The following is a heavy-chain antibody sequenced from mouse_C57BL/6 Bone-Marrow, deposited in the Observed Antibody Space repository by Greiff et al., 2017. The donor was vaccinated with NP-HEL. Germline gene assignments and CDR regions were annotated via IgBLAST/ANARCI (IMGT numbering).Heavy chain of an antibody. Sequence: VQLQQSGPGLVQPSQSLSITCTVSGFSLTSYGVHWVRQSPGKGLEWLGVIWRGGSTDYNAAFISRLSISKDNSKSQVFIKMNSLQADDTAIYYCARNYGSSWAWFAYWGQGTLVTVSA. V-gene: IGHV2-2*01. CDR3: ARNYGSSWAWFAY. CDR2: IWRGGST. CDR1: GFSLTSYG. D-gene: IGHD1-1*01. J-gene: IGHJ3*01.